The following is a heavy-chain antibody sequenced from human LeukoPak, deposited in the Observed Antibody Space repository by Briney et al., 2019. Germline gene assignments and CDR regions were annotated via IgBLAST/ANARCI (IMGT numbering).Heavy chain of an antibody. CDR3: ARPAVAHQAFDI. Sequence: GASVKVSCKASGYTFTSYDINWVRQATGQGLEWMGWMNPNSGNTGYAQKFQGRVTITRNTSISTAYMELSSLRSEDTAVYYCARPAVAHQAFDIWGQGTMVTVSS. J-gene: IGHJ3*02. V-gene: IGHV1-8*03. CDR1: GYTFTSYD. CDR2: MNPNSGNT. D-gene: IGHD6-19*01.